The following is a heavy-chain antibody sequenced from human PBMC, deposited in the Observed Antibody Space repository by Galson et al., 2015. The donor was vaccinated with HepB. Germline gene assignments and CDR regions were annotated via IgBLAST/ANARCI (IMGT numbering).Heavy chain of an antibody. D-gene: IGHD1-26*01. CDR2: IKQDGSEK. J-gene: IGHJ4*02. CDR3: AREREDEWELLRYFDY. Sequence: SLRLSCAASGFTFSSYWMSWVRQAPGKGLEWVANIKQDGSEKYYVDSVKGRFTISRDNAKNSLYLQMNSLRAEDTAVYYCAREREDEWELLRYFDYWGQGTLVTVSS. CDR1: GFTFSSYW. V-gene: IGHV3-7*03.